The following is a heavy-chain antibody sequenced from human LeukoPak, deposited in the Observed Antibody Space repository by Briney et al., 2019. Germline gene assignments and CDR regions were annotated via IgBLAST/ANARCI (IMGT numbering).Heavy chain of an antibody. CDR3: ARAWGTAASYFDL. CDR2: ISSGSSYI. Sequence: GGSLRLSCAASGFTFSTYSMNWVRQAPGKGLEGVSSISSGSSYIYYADSLKGRFTLSRDNATNSLYLQMNSLRAEDTAVYYCARAWGTAASYFDLWGRGTLVTVSS. V-gene: IGHV3-21*01. CDR1: GFTFSTYS. J-gene: IGHJ2*01. D-gene: IGHD1-7*01.